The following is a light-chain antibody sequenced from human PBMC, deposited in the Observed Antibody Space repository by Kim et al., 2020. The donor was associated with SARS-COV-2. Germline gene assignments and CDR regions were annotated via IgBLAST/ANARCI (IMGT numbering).Light chain of an antibody. J-gene: IGLJ3*02. V-gene: IGLV2-11*01. CDR3: CSYAGIYTLV. CDR2: DVS. CDR1: SSDVGGYNY. Sequence: QSVLTQPRSASGSPGQSVTISCTGTSSDVGGYNYVSWHQQPPAKANKLMFYDVSKRPSGVPDCFSGSKSGNTASLTISGHQAEDEADYYCCSYAGIYTLVFGGGTQLTVL.